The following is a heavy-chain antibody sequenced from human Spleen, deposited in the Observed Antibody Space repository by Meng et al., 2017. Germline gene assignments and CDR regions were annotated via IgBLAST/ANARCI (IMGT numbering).Heavy chain of an antibody. Sequence: QPQLQESGPGLVKPSEALSLTCSVSGGSISTSGYYWGWIRQPPGKGLEWIGSIGHSGFTYYTPSLKSRVTVSIDTSRNQFSLWLTSVTAADTAVYYCAVVIPGGWFDPWGQGTLVTVSS. CDR1: GGSISTSGYY. CDR3: AVVIPGGWFDP. V-gene: IGHV4-39*01. CDR2: IGHSGFT. D-gene: IGHD2-2*01. J-gene: IGHJ5*02.